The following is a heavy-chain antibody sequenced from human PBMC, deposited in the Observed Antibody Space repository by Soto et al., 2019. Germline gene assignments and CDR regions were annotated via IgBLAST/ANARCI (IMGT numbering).Heavy chain of an antibody. Sequence: GESLKISCKGSGYSFTSYWIGWVRQMPGKGMEWMGIIYPGDSDTRYSPSFQGQVTISADKSISTAYLQWSSLKASDTAMYYCARRYYYGSGSYNGFVDYWGQGTLVTVSS. J-gene: IGHJ4*02. D-gene: IGHD3-10*01. CDR3: ARRYYYGSGSYNGFVDY. CDR2: IYPGDSDT. CDR1: GYSFTSYW. V-gene: IGHV5-51*01.